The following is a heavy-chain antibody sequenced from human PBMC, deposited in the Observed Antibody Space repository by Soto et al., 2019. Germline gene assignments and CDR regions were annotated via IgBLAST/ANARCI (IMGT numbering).Heavy chain of an antibody. V-gene: IGHV3-64*01. CDR1: EVTPSGYA. Sequence: EVQLAESGGGLAQPGGSLRLACAASEVTPSGYAMDWVRQAPGKGLEYVSGISSNGVGTYYANSVQGRFTIYRDNSKNTVYLQMGSLRPEDMAVYYCARRARPDFYYMDVWGKGTTVTVSS. CDR2: ISSNGVGT. D-gene: IGHD6-6*01. J-gene: IGHJ6*03. CDR3: ARRARPDFYYMDV.